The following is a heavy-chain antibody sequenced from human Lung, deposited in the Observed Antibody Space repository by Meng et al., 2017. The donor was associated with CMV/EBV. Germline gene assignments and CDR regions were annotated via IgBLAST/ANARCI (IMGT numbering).Heavy chain of an antibody. D-gene: IGHD4-17*01. J-gene: IGHJ4*02. CDR1: GFTFSDYW. CDR2: IQKDGGEK. Sequence: SCAASGFTFSDYWMSWVRQTPGKGLEWVAIIQKDGGEKYYVDSVKGRFTISRDNAKNSVYLQINNLRADDTAVYYCARDPDYADVLDHWGQGTLVTVSS. CDR3: ARDPDYADVLDH. V-gene: IGHV3-7*01.